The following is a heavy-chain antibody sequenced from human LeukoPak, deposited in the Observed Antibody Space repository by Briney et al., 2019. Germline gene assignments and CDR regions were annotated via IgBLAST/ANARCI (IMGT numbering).Heavy chain of an antibody. CDR1: GFTFSRHW. CDR2: IKQDGSAK. J-gene: IGHJ4*02. Sequence: GGSLRFSCAASGFTFSRHWMYWVRQAPGKGLEWVANIKQDGSAKPYVDSVKGRFTISRDNAKNSLFLQMNSLRAEDTAVYYCAKKLLLEPFDYWGQGALVTVSS. CDR3: AKKLLLEPFDY. D-gene: IGHD1-1*01. V-gene: IGHV3-7*03.